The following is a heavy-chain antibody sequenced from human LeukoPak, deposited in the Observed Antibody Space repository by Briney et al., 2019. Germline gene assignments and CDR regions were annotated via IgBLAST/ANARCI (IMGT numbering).Heavy chain of an antibody. CDR3: ARDSRQQLVLTAGYYFDY. D-gene: IGHD6-13*01. J-gene: IGHJ4*02. Sequence: GGSLRLSCAASGFTFSSYAMSWVRQAPGKGLEWVSVIYSGGSTYYADSVKGRFTISRDNSKNTLYLQMNSLRAEDTAVYYCARDSRQQLVLTAGYYFDYWGQGTLVTVSS. CDR1: GFTFSSYA. CDR2: IYSGGST. V-gene: IGHV3-66*01.